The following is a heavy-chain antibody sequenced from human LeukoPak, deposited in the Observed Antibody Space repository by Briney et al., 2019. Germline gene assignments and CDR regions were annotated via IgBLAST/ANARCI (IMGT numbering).Heavy chain of an antibody. CDR3: AKSGGYDFWSGYD. V-gene: IGHV3-30-3*02. J-gene: IGHJ4*02. CDR1: GFTFSSYA. D-gene: IGHD3-3*01. Sequence: GGSLRLSCAASGFTFSSYALHWVRQAPGKGLEWVAVISYDGSNKYYADSVKGRFTISRDNSKNTLYLQMNSLRAEDTAVYYCAKSGGYDFWSGYDWGQGTLVTVSS. CDR2: ISYDGSNK.